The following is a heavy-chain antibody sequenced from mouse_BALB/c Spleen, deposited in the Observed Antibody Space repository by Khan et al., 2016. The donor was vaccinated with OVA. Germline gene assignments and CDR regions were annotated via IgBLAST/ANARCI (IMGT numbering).Heavy chain of an antibody. CDR1: GYTFTSYT. V-gene: IGHV1-4*01. CDR2: INPSNGYT. CDR3: VRDGADHRNDGWFAY. J-gene: IGHJ3*01. Sequence: QVQLKESGAELARPGASVKMSCKASGYTFTSYTIHWIKKRPGQGLEWIGYINPSNGYTNYNQKFKDKATLTTDKSSTPAYLQLSSLTSDDSAVYNCVRDGADHRNDGWFAYWGQGNLVTVSA. D-gene: IGHD2-14*01.